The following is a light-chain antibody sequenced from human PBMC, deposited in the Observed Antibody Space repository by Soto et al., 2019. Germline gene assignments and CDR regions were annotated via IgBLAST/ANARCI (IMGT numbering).Light chain of an antibody. J-gene: IGLJ3*02. CDR1: SSDGGGYNY. V-gene: IGLV2-14*03. CDR3: SSYTSSSTWV. CDR2: DVN. Sequence: QSALTQPASVSGSPGQSITISCTGTSSDGGGYNYVSWYQQHPGKAPKLIIYDVNNRPSGVSNRFSGSKSGNTASLTISGLQAEDEADYYCSSYTSSSTWVFGGGTKLTVL.